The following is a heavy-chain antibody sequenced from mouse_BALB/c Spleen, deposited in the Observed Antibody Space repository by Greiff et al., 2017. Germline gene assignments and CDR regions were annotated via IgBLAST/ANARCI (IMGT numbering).Heavy chain of an antibody. V-gene: IGHV1-7*01. CDR1: GYTFTSYW. J-gene: IGHJ4*01. CDR3: AGEGSGYGGYAMDY. Sequence: VQLQQSGAELAKPGASVKMSCKASGYTFTSYWMHWVKQRPGQGLEWIGYINPSTGYTEYNQKFKDKATLTADKSSSTAYMQLSSLTSEDSAVYYCAGEGSGYGGYAMDYWGQGTSVTVSS. CDR2: INPSTGYT. D-gene: IGHD3-1*01.